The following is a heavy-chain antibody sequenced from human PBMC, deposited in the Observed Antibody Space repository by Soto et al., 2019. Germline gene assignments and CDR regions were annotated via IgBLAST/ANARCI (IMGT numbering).Heavy chain of an antibody. D-gene: IGHD2-15*01. V-gene: IGHV5-10-1*01. J-gene: IGHJ6*02. CDR3: ARHPYIGGFDI. CDR1: GYSFANYW. CDR2: FSPTDSYT. Sequence: PGESLKISCKGSGYSFANYWISWVRQMPGKGLEWMGGFSPTDSYTDYNPSFQGHVTISGDKSISTSYVQWGSLKASDTAMYFCARHPYIGGFDIWGQGTTVTVSS.